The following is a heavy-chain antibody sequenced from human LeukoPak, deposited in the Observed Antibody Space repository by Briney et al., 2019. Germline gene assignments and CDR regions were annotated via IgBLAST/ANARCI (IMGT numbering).Heavy chain of an antibody. D-gene: IGHD3-22*01. V-gene: IGHV3-53*01. CDR1: GFTVSSNY. CDR2: IYSGGST. J-gene: IGHJ4*02. CDR3: ARGYYDPALFDY. Sequence: GGSQRLSCAASGFTVSSNYMSWVRQAPGKGLEWISVIYSGGSTYYADSVKGRFTISRDNSKNTLYLQMNSLRAEDTAVYYCARGYYDPALFDYWGQGTLVTVSS.